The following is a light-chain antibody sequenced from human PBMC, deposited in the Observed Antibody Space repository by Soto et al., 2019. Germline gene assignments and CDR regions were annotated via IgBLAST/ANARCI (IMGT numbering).Light chain of an antibody. J-gene: IGKJ5*01. Sequence: EIVLTQSPSTLSLSPGERATLSCRASQSVNSHLAWYQQKSGQPPRLLIYDTSNRATAIPVRFSGSGSGTDFTLTISSLEPEDSAVYFCQQYTGPPTTFGQGTRLEIK. CDR3: QQYTGPPTT. CDR1: QSVNSH. CDR2: DTS. V-gene: IGKV3-11*01.